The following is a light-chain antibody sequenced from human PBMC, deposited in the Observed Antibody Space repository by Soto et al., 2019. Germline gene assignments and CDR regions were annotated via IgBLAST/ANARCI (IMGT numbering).Light chain of an antibody. J-gene: IGKJ4*01. CDR3: QQSFNIPLT. CDR2: AAT. Sequence: DIQMTQSPASLSASVGDRVVIACRASQTISKYVNWYQQKPGKAPQLLSYAATSLQRGVPSRFSGSGSGTDFTFPISSLQPEDFATYHCQQSFNIPLTFGGGTKVEIK. V-gene: IGKV1-39*01. CDR1: QTISKY.